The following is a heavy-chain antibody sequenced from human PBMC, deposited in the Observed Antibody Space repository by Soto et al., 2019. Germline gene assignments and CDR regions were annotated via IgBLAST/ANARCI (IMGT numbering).Heavy chain of an antibody. Sequence: QVQLVESGGGVVQPGRSLRLSCAASGFTFSSLGMHWVRQAPGKGLEWVAVISYDGSEKYYADSVKGRFTISRDNSKNTLPLQMNSLRAEDTAVYYCVKERTGTSDFDYWGQGNLVTVSS. CDR2: ISYDGSEK. CDR1: GFTFSSLG. CDR3: VKERTGTSDFDY. V-gene: IGHV3-30*18. J-gene: IGHJ4*02.